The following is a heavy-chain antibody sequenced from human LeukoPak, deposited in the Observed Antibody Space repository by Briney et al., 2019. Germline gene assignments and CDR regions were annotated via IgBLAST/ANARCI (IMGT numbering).Heavy chain of an antibody. J-gene: IGHJ4*02. V-gene: IGHV3-9*01. CDR1: GFTFDDYA. D-gene: IGHD2-15*01. CDR3: ARHIVVVVAAYDY. CDR2: ISWNSGSI. Sequence: GGSLRLSCAASGFTFDDYAMHWVRQAPGKGLEWVSGISWNSGSIGYADSVKGRFTISRDNAKNSLYLQMNSLRAEDTAVYYCARHIVVVVAAYDYWGQGTLVTVSS.